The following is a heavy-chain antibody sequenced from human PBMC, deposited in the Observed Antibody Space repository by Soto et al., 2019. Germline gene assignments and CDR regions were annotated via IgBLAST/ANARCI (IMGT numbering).Heavy chain of an antibody. V-gene: IGHV1-46*01. J-gene: IGHJ4*02. Sequence: QVQLVQSGAEVKKPGAPVKVSCKASGYIFISYYMHWVRQAPGQGLEWMGFINPSGGSTSYAQKFQGRVTMTRDTSTSTVYMELSSLRSEDTAVYYCARIKPGTTPTSGLGYWGQGTLVTVSS. CDR2: INPSGGST. CDR1: GYIFISYY. CDR3: ARIKPGTTPTSGLGY. D-gene: IGHD1-7*01.